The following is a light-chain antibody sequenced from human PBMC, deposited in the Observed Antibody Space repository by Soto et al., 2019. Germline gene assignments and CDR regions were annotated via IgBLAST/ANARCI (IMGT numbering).Light chain of an antibody. J-gene: IGKJ1*01. Sequence: DIVLTQSPATLSLSPGERATLTCRASQSVSSFLAWYQQKPGQAPRLLIYGASIRATGIPARFSGSGSGTDFTLTISSLEPEDFAVYYCQQRSNLPPWTFGQGTKVEIK. CDR2: GAS. V-gene: IGKV3-11*01. CDR3: QQRSNLPPWT. CDR1: QSVSSF.